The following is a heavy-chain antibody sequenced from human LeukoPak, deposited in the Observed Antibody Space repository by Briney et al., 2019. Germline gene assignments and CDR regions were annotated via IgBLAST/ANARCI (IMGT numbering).Heavy chain of an antibody. CDR3: ARTAYSDYSLGF. J-gene: IGHJ4*02. D-gene: IGHD5-12*01. CDR2: ISSDGSST. CDR1: GFIFSNYW. V-gene: IGHV3-74*01. Sequence: PGGSLRLSCAASGFIFSNYWMHWVRQAPGKGLVWVSRISSDGSSTSYADSVKGRFTISRDNAKNTLYLQMNSLRAEDTAVYYCARTAYSDYSLGFWGQGTLVTVSS.